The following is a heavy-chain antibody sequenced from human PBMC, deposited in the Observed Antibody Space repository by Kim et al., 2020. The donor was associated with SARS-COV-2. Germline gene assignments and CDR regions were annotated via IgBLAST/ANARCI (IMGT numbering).Heavy chain of an antibody. D-gene: IGHD3-16*01. Sequence: SETLSLTCTVSGGSISSGGYYWSWIRQHPGKGLEWIGYIYYSGSTYYNPSLKSRVTISVDTSKNQFSLKLSSVTAADTAVYYCARSPGTGGGWFDPWGQGTLVTVSS. CDR3: ARSPGTGGGWFDP. V-gene: IGHV4-31*03. CDR1: GGSISSGGYY. CDR2: IYYSGST. J-gene: IGHJ5*02.